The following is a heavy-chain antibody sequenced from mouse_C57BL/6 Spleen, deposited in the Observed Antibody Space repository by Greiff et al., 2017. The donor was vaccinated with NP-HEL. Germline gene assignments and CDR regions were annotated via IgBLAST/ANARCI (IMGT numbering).Heavy chain of an antibody. V-gene: IGHV1-82*01. Sequence: QVQLQQSGPELVKPGASVKISCKASGYAFSSSWMNWVKQRPGKGLEWIGRIYPGDGDPNYNGKFKGKATLTADKSSSTAYMQLSSLTSEDSAVYFCARSVGPNFHVWGTGTTVTVSS. D-gene: IGHD1-1*01. J-gene: IGHJ1*03. CDR1: GYAFSSSW. CDR3: ARSVGPNFHV. CDR2: IYPGDGDP.